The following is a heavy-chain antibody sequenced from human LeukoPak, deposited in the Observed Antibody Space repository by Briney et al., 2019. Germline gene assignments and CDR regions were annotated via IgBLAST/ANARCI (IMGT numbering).Heavy chain of an antibody. CDR2: IYIRGST. CDR3: AKDWELGS. J-gene: IGHJ5*02. D-gene: IGHD1-26*01. CDR1: GASISSYY. Sequence: SETLSLTCSVSGASISSYYWNWIRQPPGKGLEWIGNIYIRGSTNYNPSLGSRVTISLDTSKDQFSLKLTSVTAADTAFYYCAKDWELGSWGQGTLVTVSS. V-gene: IGHV4-59*01.